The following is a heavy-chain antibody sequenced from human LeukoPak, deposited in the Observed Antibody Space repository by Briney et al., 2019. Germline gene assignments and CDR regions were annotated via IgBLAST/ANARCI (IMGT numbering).Heavy chain of an antibody. J-gene: IGHJ5*02. Sequence: PGGSLRLSCAASGFTVSSNYMSWVRQAPGKGLEWVSIIYSGGSTFYADSVKGRFTISRDNSKNTLYLQMNSLRAEDTAVYYCAKFPLVVAATEVPSFWFDPWGQGTLVTVSS. D-gene: IGHD2-15*01. CDR2: IYSGGST. CDR1: GFTVSSNY. V-gene: IGHV3-53*01. CDR3: AKFPLVVAATEVPSFWFDP.